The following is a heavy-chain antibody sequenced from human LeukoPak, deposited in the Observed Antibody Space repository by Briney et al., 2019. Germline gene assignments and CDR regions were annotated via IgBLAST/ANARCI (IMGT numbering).Heavy chain of an antibody. CDR2: FDPEDGET. Sequence: ASVKVSCKVSGYTLTELSMHWVRQAPGKGLEWMGGFDPEDGETIYAQKFQGRVTITADESTSTAYMELSSLRSEDTAVYYCASGALRYFDWLSIDYWGQGTLVTVSS. V-gene: IGHV1-24*01. CDR3: ASGALRYFDWLSIDY. CDR1: GYTLTELS. D-gene: IGHD3-9*01. J-gene: IGHJ4*02.